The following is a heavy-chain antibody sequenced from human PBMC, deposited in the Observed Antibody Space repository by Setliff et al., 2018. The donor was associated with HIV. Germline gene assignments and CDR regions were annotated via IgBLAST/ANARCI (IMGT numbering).Heavy chain of an antibody. J-gene: IGHJ4*01. CDR3: ARGALLAVFDFDH. CDR1: GYPFLNYG. CDR2: ITTYNGDT. V-gene: IGHV1-18*01. Sequence: ASVKVSCKASGYPFLNYGISWVRQAPGQGLEWMGWITTYNGDTNYAQDLQGRITITRDTSANTAYMELSRLRSDDTAVYFCARGALLAVFDFDHWGHGTLVTVSS. D-gene: IGHD3-10*01.